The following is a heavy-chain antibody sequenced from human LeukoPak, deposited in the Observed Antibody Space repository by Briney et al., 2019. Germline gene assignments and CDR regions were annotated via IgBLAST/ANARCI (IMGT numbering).Heavy chain of an antibody. CDR1: GFTFSSYW. Sequence: PGGSLRLSCAASGFTFSSYWMHWVRQAPGKGLVWVSRINSDGSSTSYADSVKGRFTISRDNAKNTLYLQMNSLRAEGTAVYYCASILEDYYDFWSGYLPIDYWGQGTLVTVSS. CDR3: ASILEDYYDFWSGYLPIDY. J-gene: IGHJ4*02. D-gene: IGHD3-3*01. V-gene: IGHV3-74*01. CDR2: INSDGSST.